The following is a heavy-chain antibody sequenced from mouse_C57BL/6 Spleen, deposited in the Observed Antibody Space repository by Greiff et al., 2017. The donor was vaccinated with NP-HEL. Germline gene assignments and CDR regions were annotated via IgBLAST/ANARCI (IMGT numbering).Heavy chain of an antibody. Sequence: VQLQQSGPELVKPGASVKISCKASGYAFSSSWMNWVKQRPGKGLEWIGRIYPGDGDTNYNGKFKGKATLTADKSSSTAYMQSSSLTSEDSAVYFWARGGPLYALGVWGTGTTVTVSS. CDR3: ARGGPLYALGV. CDR1: GYAFSSSW. D-gene: IGHD3-1*01. CDR2: IYPGDGDT. J-gene: IGHJ1*03. V-gene: IGHV1-82*01.